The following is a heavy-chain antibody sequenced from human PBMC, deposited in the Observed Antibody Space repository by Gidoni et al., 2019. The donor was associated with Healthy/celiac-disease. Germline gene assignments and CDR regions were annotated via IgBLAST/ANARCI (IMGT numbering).Heavy chain of an antibody. V-gene: IGHV3-23*01. D-gene: IGHD3-10*01. CDR2: ISGSGGST. J-gene: IGHJ4*02. CDR1: GFTFRSYA. Sequence: EVQLLETGGGLVQPGGSLRLSCEDSGFTFRSYAMSWVPQAPGKGLEWVSAISGSGGSTYYADSVKGRFTISRDNSKNTLYLQMNSLRAEDTAVYYCAKCGSGSTPFDYWGQGTLVTVSS. CDR3: AKCGSGSTPFDY.